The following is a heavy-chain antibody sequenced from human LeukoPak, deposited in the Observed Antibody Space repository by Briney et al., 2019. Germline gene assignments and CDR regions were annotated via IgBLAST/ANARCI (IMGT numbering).Heavy chain of an antibody. CDR2: IWYDGSNK. D-gene: IGHD5-12*01. CDR3: ARRWLQLCDY. CDR1: GFTFSSYG. Sequence: GGSLRLSCAASGFTFSSYGMHWVRQAPGKGLKWVAVIWYDGSNKYYADSVKGRFTISRDNSKNTLYLQMNSLRAEDTAVYYCARRWLQLCDYWGQGTLVTVSS. J-gene: IGHJ4*02. V-gene: IGHV3-33*01.